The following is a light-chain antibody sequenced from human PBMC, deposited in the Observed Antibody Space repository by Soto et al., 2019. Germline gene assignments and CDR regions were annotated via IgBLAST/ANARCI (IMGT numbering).Light chain of an antibody. CDR2: GTS. CDR3: QPSFSNYFT. J-gene: IGKJ4*01. V-gene: IGKV1-39*01. CDR1: QNIRGF. Sequence: DIVMTQSPFALSASVGDRVTITCRASQNIRGFLHWYQQKPGKAPKLLIYGTSNLESGVPSRFGGSGSGTDFTLTISGLQLEDFATYYCQPSFSNYFTFGGGTKVEI.